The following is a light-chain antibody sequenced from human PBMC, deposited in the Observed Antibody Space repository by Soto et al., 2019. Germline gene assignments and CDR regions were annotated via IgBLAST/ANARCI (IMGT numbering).Light chain of an antibody. J-gene: IGKJ4*01. V-gene: IGKV1-9*01. CDR2: AAS. Sequence: DIQLTQSPSFLSASVGDRVTITCRASQGISSYLAWYQQKPGKAPKLLIYAASTLQSGVPSRFSGSGSGTEFTLTISSLQPEDFATYYCLQDYNYPLTFGGGTKVDI. CDR1: QGISSY. CDR3: LQDYNYPLT.